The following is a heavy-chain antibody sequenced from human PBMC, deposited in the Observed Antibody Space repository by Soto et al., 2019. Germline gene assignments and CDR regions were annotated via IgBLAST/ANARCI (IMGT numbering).Heavy chain of an antibody. Sequence: SETLSLTCAVYGGSFSGYYWSWIRQPPGKGLEWIGEINHSGSTNYNPSLKSRVTISVDTSKSQFSLKLSSVTAADTAVYYCARVGYYYDSSGYYLDYWGQGTLVTVSS. J-gene: IGHJ4*02. CDR1: GGSFSGYY. CDR3: ARVGYYYDSSGYYLDY. CDR2: INHSGST. D-gene: IGHD3-22*01. V-gene: IGHV4-34*01.